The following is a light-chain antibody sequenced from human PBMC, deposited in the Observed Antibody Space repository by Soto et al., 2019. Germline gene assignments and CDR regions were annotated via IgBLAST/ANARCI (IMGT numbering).Light chain of an antibody. V-gene: IGKV3-15*01. Sequence: EIVLTQSPGTLSLSPGERATLSCRASQSVSSSYLAWYQQKPGQAPRLLIYGASTRATGIPPRFSGGGSGTEFTVTISSLQSEDFATYYCQQYDIWPPYTFGRGTKVDIK. CDR1: QSVSSSY. CDR3: QQYDIWPPYT. J-gene: IGKJ2*01. CDR2: GAS.